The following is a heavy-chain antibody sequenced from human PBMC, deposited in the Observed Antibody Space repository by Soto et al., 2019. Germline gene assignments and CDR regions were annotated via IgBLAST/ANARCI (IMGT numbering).Heavy chain of an antibody. J-gene: IGHJ4*02. CDR3: ARNPQGAVAGTDS. V-gene: IGHV3-30-3*01. D-gene: IGHD6-19*01. Sequence: QVQLVESGGGVVQPGRSLRLSCAASGFTFSSYAMHWVRQAPGKGLEWVAVISYDGSNKYYADSVKGRFTISRDNSKNTLYLQMNSLRAEDTDGYYCARNPQGAVAGTDSWGQGTLVTVSS. CDR1: GFTFSSYA. CDR2: ISYDGSNK.